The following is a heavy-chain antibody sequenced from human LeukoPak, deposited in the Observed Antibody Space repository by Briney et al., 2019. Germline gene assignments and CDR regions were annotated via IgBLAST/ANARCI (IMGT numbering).Heavy chain of an antibody. CDR1: GFTFSSYG. J-gene: IGHJ4*02. V-gene: IGHV3-30*18. CDR2: ISYDGSNK. CDR3: AKDHYLSAMVRGVMDY. Sequence: GGSLRLSCAASGFTFSSYGMHWVRQAPGKGLEWVAVISYDGSNKYYADSMKGRFTISRDNSKNTLYLQMNSLRAEDTAVYYCAKDHYLSAMVRGVMDYWGQGTLVTVSS. D-gene: IGHD3-10*01.